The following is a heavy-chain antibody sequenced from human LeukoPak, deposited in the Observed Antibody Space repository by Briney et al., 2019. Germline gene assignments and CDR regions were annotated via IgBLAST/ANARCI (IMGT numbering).Heavy chain of an antibody. CDR1: GYTFTSYG. D-gene: IGHD1-26*01. V-gene: IGHV1-18*01. Sequence: ASVKVSCKASGYTFTSYGISWVRQAPGQGLDWMGWISAYNGNTNYAQKLQGRVTMTTDTSTSTAYMELRSLRSDDTAVYYCARDREGPGYMDVWGKGTTVTVSS. CDR3: ARDREGPGYMDV. CDR2: ISAYNGNT. J-gene: IGHJ6*03.